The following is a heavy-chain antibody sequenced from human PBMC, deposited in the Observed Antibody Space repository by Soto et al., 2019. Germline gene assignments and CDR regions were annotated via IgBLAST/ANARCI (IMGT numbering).Heavy chain of an antibody. CDR1: GGYIDNFY. Sequence: SETLSLTCSVAGGYIDNFYWSWIRQPPGKGLEWIGYIYSSGSTNYNPSLKSRVTISVDRSKNQFSLTLKSVTAADTAVYYCARGRSFRLVGVPLDSWGQGTLVTVSS. V-gene: IGHV4-59*12. CDR2: IYSSGST. CDR3: ARGRSFRLVGVPLDS. J-gene: IGHJ4*02. D-gene: IGHD3-16*02.